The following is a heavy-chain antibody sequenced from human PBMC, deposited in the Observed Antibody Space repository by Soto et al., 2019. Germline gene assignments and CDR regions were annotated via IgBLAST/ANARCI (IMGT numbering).Heavy chain of an antibody. CDR1: GGSVSSGSYY. CDR2: IYYSGST. CDR3: ARDLSYYDILTGFGLYYYYGMDV. J-gene: IGHJ6*02. Sequence: SETLSLTCTVSGGSVSSGSYYWSWIRQPPGKGLEWIGYIYYSGSTNYNPSLKSRVTISVDTSKNQFSLKLSSVTAADTAVYYCARDLSYYDILTGFGLYYYYGMDVWGQGTTVTVSS. V-gene: IGHV4-61*01. D-gene: IGHD3-9*01.